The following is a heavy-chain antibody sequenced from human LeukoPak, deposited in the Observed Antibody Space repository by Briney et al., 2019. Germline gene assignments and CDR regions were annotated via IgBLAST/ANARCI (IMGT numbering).Heavy chain of an antibody. V-gene: IGHV1-69*01. CDR1: GGTFSSYA. Sequence: GSSVKVSCKASGGTFSSYAISWVRQAPGQGLEWMGGIIPIFGTANYAQKFQGRVTITADESTSTAYMELSSLRSEDTAVYYCAREGEYISSSRKSGWFDPWGQGTLVTVSS. J-gene: IGHJ5*02. CDR2: IIPIFGTA. D-gene: IGHD6-6*01. CDR3: AREGEYISSSRKSGWFDP.